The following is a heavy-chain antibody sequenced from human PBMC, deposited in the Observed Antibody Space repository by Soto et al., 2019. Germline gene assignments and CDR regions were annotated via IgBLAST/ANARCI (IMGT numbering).Heavy chain of an antibody. CDR3: ARKDKSGYFNWFDP. Sequence: GESLKISCRTSGYKFTSYWIAWVRQMPGKGLEWMGIIFPSDSDTRYSPSFQGQVTISADRSTSTVFLQWASLKASDTAVYFCARKDKSGYFNWFDPWGQGTLVTVS. J-gene: IGHJ5*02. V-gene: IGHV5-51*01. CDR1: GYKFTSYW. D-gene: IGHD3-22*01. CDR2: IFPSDSDT.